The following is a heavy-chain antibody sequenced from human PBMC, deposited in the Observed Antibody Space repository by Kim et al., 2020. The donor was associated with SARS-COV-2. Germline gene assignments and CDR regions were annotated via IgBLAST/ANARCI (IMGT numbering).Heavy chain of an antibody. J-gene: IGHJ6*02. CDR3: ARGGYNSCYDLASSSDRNPRPYYYGMDV. CDR1: GGSISSSSYY. V-gene: IGHV4-39*01. CDR2: IYYSGST. D-gene: IGHD5-12*01. Sequence: SETLSLTCTVSGGSISSSSYYWGWIRQPPGKGLEWIGSIYYSGSTYYNPSLKSRVTISVDTSKNQFSLKLSSVTAADTAVYYCARGGYNSCYDLASSSDRNPRPYYYGMDVWGQGTTVTVSS.